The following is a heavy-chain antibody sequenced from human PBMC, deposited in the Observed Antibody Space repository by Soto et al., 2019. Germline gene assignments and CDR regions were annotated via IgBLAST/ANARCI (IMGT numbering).Heavy chain of an antibody. D-gene: IGHD3-16*02. CDR2: VSDSGEET. Sequence: GGSLRLSCAASGGISSKQAMCWVRRGPGRRGEGGSGVSDSGEETIFLDSVKGRFAISRDNSENTLFLQMSSVTRQDPPIYSCARSGTYRWGHFGYLGPGNLVPVS. J-gene: IGHJ4*02. CDR1: GGISSKQA. V-gene: IGHV3-23*01. CDR3: ARSGTYRWGHFGY.